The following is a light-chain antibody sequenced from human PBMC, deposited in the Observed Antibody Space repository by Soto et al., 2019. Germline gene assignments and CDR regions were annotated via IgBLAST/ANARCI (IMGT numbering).Light chain of an antibody. J-gene: IGKJ5*01. CDR2: AAS. V-gene: IGKV1-39*01. CDR3: QQRYSNPIT. CDR1: QSISSW. Sequence: DIQMTQSPSTLSASVGDRLTITCRASQSISSWLAWYQQKPGKAPEXLIYAASSLQSGVPSRFSGSGSGTDFTLTISSLQPEDFATDEGQQRYSNPITFGQGTRREIK.